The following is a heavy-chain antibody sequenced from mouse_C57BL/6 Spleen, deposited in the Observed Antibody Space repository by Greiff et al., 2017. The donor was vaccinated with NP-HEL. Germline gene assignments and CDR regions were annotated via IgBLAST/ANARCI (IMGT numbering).Heavy chain of an antibody. Sequence: QVQLKQPGAELVMPGASVKLSCKASGYTFTSYWMHWVKQRPGQGLEWIGEIDPSDSYTNYNQKFKGKSTLTVDKSSSTAYMQLSSLTAEDSAVDYCARRGQLRLYFDYWGQGTTLTVSS. CDR2: IDPSDSYT. CDR1: GYTFTSYW. CDR3: ARRGQLRLYFDY. J-gene: IGHJ2*01. V-gene: IGHV1-69*01. D-gene: IGHD3-2*02.